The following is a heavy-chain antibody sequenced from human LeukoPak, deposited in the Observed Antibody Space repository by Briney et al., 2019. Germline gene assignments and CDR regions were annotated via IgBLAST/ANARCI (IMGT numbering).Heavy chain of an antibody. D-gene: IGHD3-22*01. J-gene: IGHJ4*02. CDR1: GFTFSSYA. CDR3: AREGYYYDSSGYLMGLPPRY. Sequence: GGSLRLSCAASGFTFSSYAMHWVRQAPGKGLEWVAVISYDGSNKYYADSVKGRFTISRDNSKNTLYLQMNSLRAEDTAVYYCAREGYYYDSSGYLMGLPPRYWGQGTLVTVSS. CDR2: ISYDGSNK. V-gene: IGHV3-30*04.